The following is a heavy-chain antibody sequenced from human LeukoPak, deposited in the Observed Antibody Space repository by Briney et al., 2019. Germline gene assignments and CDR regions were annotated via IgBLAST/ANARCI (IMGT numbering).Heavy chain of an antibody. CDR2: IKQDGSEK. CDR1: GFTFSSYW. CDR3: ARERIRGLGAFDI. V-gene: IGHV3-7*01. D-gene: IGHD3-10*01. J-gene: IGHJ3*02. Sequence: GGSLRLSCAASGFTFSSYWMSWVRQAPGKGLEWVANIKQDGSEKYYVDSVKGRFTISRDNAKNSLYLQMNSLRAEDTAVYYCARERIRGLGAFDIWGQGTMVTVSS.